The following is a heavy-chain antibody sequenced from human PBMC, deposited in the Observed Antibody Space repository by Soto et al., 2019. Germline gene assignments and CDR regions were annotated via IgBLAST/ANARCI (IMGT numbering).Heavy chain of an antibody. CDR3: AAYDSEGYFDY. V-gene: IGHV4-59*01. CDR1: NGSITNFH. CDR2: IYFSGST. Sequence: SETLSLTCTVSNGSITNFHWSWIRQPPGKGLEWIGYIYFSGSTNYNPSLKSRVTMSIDTSKNEFSLKLISVTAADTAAYYCAAYDSEGYFDYWGQGALVTVSS. J-gene: IGHJ4*02. D-gene: IGHD3-9*01.